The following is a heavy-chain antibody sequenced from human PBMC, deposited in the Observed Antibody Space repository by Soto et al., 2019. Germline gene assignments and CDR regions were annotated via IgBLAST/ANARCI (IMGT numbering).Heavy chain of an antibody. V-gene: IGHV1-69*02. Sequence: ASVKVSCKASGGTFSSYTISWVRQAPGQGLEWMGRIIPILGIANYAQKFQGRVTITADKSRSTAYMELSSLRSDDTAVYYCARVIDLWTGYNDWFEAWGQGTLVTV. CDR2: IIPILGIA. CDR1: GGTFSSYT. J-gene: IGHJ5*02. CDR3: ARVIDLWTGYNDWFEA. D-gene: IGHD3-3*01.